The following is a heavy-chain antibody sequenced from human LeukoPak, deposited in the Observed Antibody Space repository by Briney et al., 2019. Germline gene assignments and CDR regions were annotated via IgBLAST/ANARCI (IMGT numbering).Heavy chain of an antibody. CDR1: GYSFTSYW. D-gene: IGHD3-22*01. V-gene: IGHV5-51*01. J-gene: IGHJ4*02. Sequence: GESLKISCKGSGYSFTSYWIGWVRQMPGKGLEWMGIIYPGDSDTRYSPSFQGQVTISADKSISTAYLQWSSLKASDTVMYYCARSLGLGSSGYLREGYWGQGTLVTVSS. CDR3: ARSLGLGSSGYLREGY. CDR2: IYPGDSDT.